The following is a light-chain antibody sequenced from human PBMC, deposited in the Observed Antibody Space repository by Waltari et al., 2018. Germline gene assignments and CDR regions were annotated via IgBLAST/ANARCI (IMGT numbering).Light chain of an antibody. J-gene: IGKJ4*01. V-gene: IGKV4-1*01. CDR3: QQYYDIPLT. Sequence: DIVMTQSPDSLAVSLVEMATIYSKASQSVFYSYNSHNYLPWYQQKPGQPPKLLIYWASTRESGVPDRFSGSESGTDFTLTISSLQAEDVAIYYCQQYYDIPLTFGGGTKVEIK. CDR2: WAS. CDR1: QSVFYSYNSHNY.